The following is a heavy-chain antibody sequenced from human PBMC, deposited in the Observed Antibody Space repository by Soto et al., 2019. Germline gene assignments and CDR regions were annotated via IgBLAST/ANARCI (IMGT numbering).Heavy chain of an antibody. J-gene: IGHJ3*02. Sequence: QVQLQESGPGLVKPSETLSLTCTVSGGSISSYYWSWIRQPPGKGLEWIGYIYYSGSTNYNPSLKSQVTISVDTSKNQFSLKLSSVTAADTAVYYCARRVRYSSSGYAFDIWGQGTMVTVSS. V-gene: IGHV4-59*08. CDR1: GGSISSYY. D-gene: IGHD6-13*01. CDR3: ARRVRYSSSGYAFDI. CDR2: IYYSGST.